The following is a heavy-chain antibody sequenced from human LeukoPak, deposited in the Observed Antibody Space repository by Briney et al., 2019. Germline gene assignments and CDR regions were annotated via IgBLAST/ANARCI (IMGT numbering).Heavy chain of an antibody. CDR3: ARGGSSWYADY. CDR1: GASISTYY. CDR2: IHYSGST. J-gene: IGHJ4*02. V-gene: IGHV4-59*01. Sequence: SETLSLTCSVSGASISTYYWSWIRQPPEKGLEWIGYIHYSGSTSYNPSLKSRVTMSVDTSNDQFSLKVSSVTAADTAVYYCARGGSSWYADYWGQGTLVTVSS. D-gene: IGHD6-13*01.